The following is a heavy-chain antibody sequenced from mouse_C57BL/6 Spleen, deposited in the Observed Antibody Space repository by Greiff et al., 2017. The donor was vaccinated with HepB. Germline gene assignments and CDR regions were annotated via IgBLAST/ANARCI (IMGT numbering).Heavy chain of an antibody. CDR2: ISSGSSTI. D-gene: IGHD1-1*01. J-gene: IGHJ4*01. CDR1: GFTFSDYG. V-gene: IGHV5-17*01. Sequence: EVHLVESGGGLVKPGGSLKLSCAASGFTFSDYGMHWVRQAPEKGLEWVAYISSGSSTIYYADTVKGRFTISRDNAKNTLFLQMTSLRSEDTAMYYCARVHYYGSSLYYAMDYWGQGTSVTVSS. CDR3: ARVHYYGSSLYYAMDY.